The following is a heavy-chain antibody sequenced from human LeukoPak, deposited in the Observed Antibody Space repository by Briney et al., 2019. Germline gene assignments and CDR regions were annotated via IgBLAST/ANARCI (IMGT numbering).Heavy chain of an antibody. CDR1: GFRSSSYG. Sequence: GGSLRLSCAASGFRSSSYGMHWVRQAPGKGLEWVAVISDDGIKIYYGDSVKGRFTISRDNSKNTLNLQMDSLRADDTAVYYCGKGPGYSVYDNLPHHWGQGTLVTVSS. CDR3: GKGPGYSVYDNLPHH. V-gene: IGHV3-30*18. J-gene: IGHJ5*02. CDR2: ISDDGIKI. D-gene: IGHD5/OR15-5a*01.